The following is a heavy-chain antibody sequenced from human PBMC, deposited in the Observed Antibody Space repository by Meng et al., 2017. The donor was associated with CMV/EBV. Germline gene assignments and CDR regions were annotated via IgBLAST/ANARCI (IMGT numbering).Heavy chain of an antibody. CDR1: GFSLSTSGMR. V-gene: IGHV2-70D*14. Sequence: SGPTLVKPTQTLTLTCTFSGFSLSTSGMRVSCIRQPPGKALEWLARIDWDDDKFYSTSLKTRLTISKDTSKNQVVLTMTNMDPVDTATYYCARMGYYYGMDVWGQGTTVTVSS. CDR3: ARMGYYYGMDV. J-gene: IGHJ6*02. CDR2: IDWDDDK.